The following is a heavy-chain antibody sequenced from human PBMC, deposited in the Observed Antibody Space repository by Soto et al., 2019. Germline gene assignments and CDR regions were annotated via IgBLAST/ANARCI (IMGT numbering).Heavy chain of an antibody. CDR2: INPSGGST. D-gene: IGHD2-2*01. CDR1: GYTFTSYY. J-gene: IGHJ6*02. Sequence: GASVKVSCKASGYTFTSYYMHWVRQAPGQGLEWMGIINPSGGSTSYAQKFQGRVTMTRDTSTSTVYMELSSLRSEDTAVYYCARGGSRYCISTSCYVDGMDVWGQGTTVTVSS. V-gene: IGHV1-46*01. CDR3: ARGGSRYCISTSCYVDGMDV.